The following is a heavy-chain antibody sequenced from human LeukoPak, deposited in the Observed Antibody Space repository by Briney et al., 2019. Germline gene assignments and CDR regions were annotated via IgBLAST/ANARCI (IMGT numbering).Heavy chain of an antibody. J-gene: IGHJ4*02. CDR2: ISSSSSYI. V-gene: IGHV3-21*01. D-gene: IGHD6-6*01. CDR1: GFTFSSYS. Sequence: GGSLRLSCAASGFTFSSYSMNWVRQAPGKGLEWVSSISSSSSYIYYADSVKGRFTISRDNAKNSLYLQMNSLRAEDTAVYYCARDLMAYSSSWYFDYWGQGTLVTVSS. CDR3: ARDLMAYSSSWYFDY.